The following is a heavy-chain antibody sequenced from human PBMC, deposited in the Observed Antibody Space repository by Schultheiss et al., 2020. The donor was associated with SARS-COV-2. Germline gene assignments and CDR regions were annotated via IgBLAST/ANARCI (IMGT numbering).Heavy chain of an antibody. CDR1: GFTFSDYY. CDR3: ARDHQYYYGSGSPQRY. CDR2: ISGSGGST. Sequence: GGSLRLSCAASGFTFSDYYMSWIRQAPGKGLEWVSAISGSGGSTYYADSVKGRFTISRDNAKNSLYLQMNSLRAEDTAVYYCARDHQYYYGSGSPQRYWGQGTLVTVSS. J-gene: IGHJ4*02. V-gene: IGHV3-11*04. D-gene: IGHD3-10*01.